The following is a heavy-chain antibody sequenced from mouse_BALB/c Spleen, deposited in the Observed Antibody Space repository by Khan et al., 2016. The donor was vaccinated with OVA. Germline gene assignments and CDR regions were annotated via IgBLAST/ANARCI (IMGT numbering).Heavy chain of an antibody. Sequence: VQLQESGAELVRPGVSVKISCKASGYTFTDYAMHWVKQRHAKSLEWIGVISTNYGDADYNQKFQGKDSMTVDRSSSTVYMELARLTSEDSAMYYCVRGGKFAYWGQGTLVTVSA. CDR1: GYTFTDYA. CDR2: ISTNYGDA. J-gene: IGHJ3*01. V-gene: IGHV1S137*01. CDR3: VRGGKFAY. D-gene: IGHD1-1*02.